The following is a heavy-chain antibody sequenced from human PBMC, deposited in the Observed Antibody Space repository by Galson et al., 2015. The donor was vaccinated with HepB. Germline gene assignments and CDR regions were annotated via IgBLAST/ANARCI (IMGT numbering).Heavy chain of an antibody. D-gene: IGHD3-10*01. V-gene: IGHV3-21*01. CDR3: ASSPGRGDAFDI. CDR2: ISSSSSYI. Sequence: SLRLSCAASGFTFSSYSMNWVRQAPGKGLEWVSSISSSSSYIYYADSVKGRFTISRDNAKNSLYLQMNSLRAEDTAVYYCASSPGRGDAFDIWGQGTMVTVSS. CDR1: GFTFSSYS. J-gene: IGHJ3*02.